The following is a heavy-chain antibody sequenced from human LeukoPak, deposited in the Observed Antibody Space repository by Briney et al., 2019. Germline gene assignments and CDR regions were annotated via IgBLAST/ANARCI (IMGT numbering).Heavy chain of an antibody. J-gene: IGHJ1*01. CDR1: GYSISSGYY. Sequence: SETLSLTCTVSGYSISSGYYWGWIRQPPGKGLEWIGSIYHSGSTYYNPSLKSRVTISVDTSKNQFSLKLSSVTAADTAVYYCARDGEVYCSGGSCYSAFSDFQHWGQGTLVTVSS. V-gene: IGHV4-38-2*02. CDR3: ARDGEVYCSGGSCYSAFSDFQH. CDR2: IYHSGST. D-gene: IGHD2-15*01.